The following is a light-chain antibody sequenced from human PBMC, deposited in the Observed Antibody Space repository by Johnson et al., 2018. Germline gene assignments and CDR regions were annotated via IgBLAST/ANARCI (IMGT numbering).Light chain of an antibody. CDR1: SSNIGNNY. CDR3: GTWDSSLSAGNV. CDR2: ENN. J-gene: IGLJ1*01. Sequence: QSVLTQPPSVSAAPGQKVTISCSGSSSNIGNNYVSWYQQLPGTAPKLLIYENNKRPSGIPDRFSGSKSGTSATLGILGLQTGDEADYYCGTWDSSLSAGNVFGTGTKVTVL. V-gene: IGLV1-51*02.